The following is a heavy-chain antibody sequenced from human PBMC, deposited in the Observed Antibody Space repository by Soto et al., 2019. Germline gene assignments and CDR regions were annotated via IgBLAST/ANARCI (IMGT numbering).Heavy chain of an antibody. J-gene: IGHJ5*02. CDR3: ARVIFGRWQTIAH. D-gene: IGHD3-10*01. CDR2: IYYSGST. CDR1: GGSVSSGSYY. V-gene: IGHV4-61*01. Sequence: SETLSLTCTVSGGSVSSGSYYWSWIRQPPGKGLEWIGYIYYSGSTNYNPSLKSRATISVDTSKNQFSLKLSSVTAADTAVYYCARVIFGRWQTIAHWGQGTLVTVSS.